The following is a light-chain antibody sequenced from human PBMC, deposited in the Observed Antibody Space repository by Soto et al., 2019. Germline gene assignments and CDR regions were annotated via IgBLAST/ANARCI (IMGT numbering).Light chain of an antibody. CDR3: QQTTSFPLT. CDR1: QGISSW. J-gene: IGKJ4*01. CDR2: ADS. Sequence: DIQMTQSPSFVSASVGDRVTITCRASQGISSWLAWYQHKPGRAPKLLIHADSSLESGVPSRFSGSGSGTDFTLTISSLQPEDFATYYCQQTTSFPLTFGGGTKVEIK. V-gene: IGKV1-12*01.